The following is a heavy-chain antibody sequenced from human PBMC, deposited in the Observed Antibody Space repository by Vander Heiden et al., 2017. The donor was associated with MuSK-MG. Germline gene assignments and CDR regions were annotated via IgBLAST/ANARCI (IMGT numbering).Heavy chain of an antibody. Sequence: GAEWMGWINTNTGKPTYAQGFTGRFVFSLDTSVNTAYLQIRSLKAEDTAVYYCARDGGACIDDCYTLLEHWGQGTLGTVSS. D-gene: IGHD3-16*01. J-gene: IGHJ4*02. CDR3: ARDGGACIDDCYTLLEH. CDR2: INTNTGKP. V-gene: IGHV7-4-1*02.